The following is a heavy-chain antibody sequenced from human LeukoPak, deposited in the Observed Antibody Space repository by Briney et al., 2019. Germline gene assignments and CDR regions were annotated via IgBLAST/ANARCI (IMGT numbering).Heavy chain of an antibody. J-gene: IGHJ4*02. CDR2: IYYSGST. V-gene: IGHV4-59*01. Sequence: SETLSLTCTVSGGSISSYYWSWIRQPPGKGLEWIGYIYYSGSTNYNPSLKSRVTISVDTSKNQFSLKLSSVTAADTAVYYCARVEPPEYYFDYWGQGTLVTVSS. CDR3: ARVEPPEYYFDY. CDR1: GGSISSYY.